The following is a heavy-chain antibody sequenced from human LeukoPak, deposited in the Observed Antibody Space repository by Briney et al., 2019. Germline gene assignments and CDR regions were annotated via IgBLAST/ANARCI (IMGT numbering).Heavy chain of an antibody. D-gene: IGHD1-26*01. J-gene: IGHJ4*02. CDR3: ARGEYEDLVDN. V-gene: IGHV4-59*01. Sequence: SETLSLTCTVSGGSISDYYWSWIRQSPVRGLEWIGYVYYSGNTNYNPSLKSRLTISRDTAKNQFSLKLSSVTSADTAVYYCARGEYEDLVDNWGQGTLVTVSS. CDR2: VYYSGNT. CDR1: GGSISDYY.